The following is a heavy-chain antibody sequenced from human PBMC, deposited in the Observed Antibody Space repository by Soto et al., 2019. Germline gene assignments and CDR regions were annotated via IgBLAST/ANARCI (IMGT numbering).Heavy chain of an antibody. CDR2: IYYSGST. Sequence: SETLSLTCTVSGGSISSSSYYWGWIRQPPGKGLEWIGSIYYSGSTYYNPSLKSRVTISVDTSKNQFFLKLSSVTAADTAVYYCARHGYDSYYFDYWGQGTLVTVSS. CDR1: GGSISSSSYY. J-gene: IGHJ4*02. D-gene: IGHD5-12*01. V-gene: IGHV4-39*01. CDR3: ARHGYDSYYFDY.